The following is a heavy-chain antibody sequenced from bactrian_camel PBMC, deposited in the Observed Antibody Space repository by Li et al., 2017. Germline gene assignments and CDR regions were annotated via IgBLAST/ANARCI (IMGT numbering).Heavy chain of an antibody. Sequence: QVQLVESGGGSVQAGGSLRLSCAASSTAGVYCMGWFRQSPGKARDFVSHIDSDGSTYADSVKGRFTISQDRARQTGYLQMNSLIPEDTAVYHCAAGNRSYCGGWSWANSWGQGTQVTVS. CDR1: STAGVYC. CDR2: IDSDGST. D-gene: IGHD1*01. CDR3: AAGNRSYCGGWSWANS. V-gene: IGHV3S55*01. J-gene: IGHJ6*01.